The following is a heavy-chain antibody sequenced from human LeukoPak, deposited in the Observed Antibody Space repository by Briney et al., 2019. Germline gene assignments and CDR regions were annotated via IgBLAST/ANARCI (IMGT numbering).Heavy chain of an antibody. Sequence: PGGSLRLSCAASGFTFDDYAMHWVRQAPGKGLEWVSGIGWNSDGIVYADSVKGRFTISRDNAKNSLSLQMNSLRAEDTALYYCVKLTAAGLVDHWGQGTLVTVSS. CDR3: VKLTAAGLVDH. CDR1: GFTFDDYA. J-gene: IGHJ4*02. V-gene: IGHV3-9*01. CDR2: IGWNSDGI. D-gene: IGHD6-13*01.